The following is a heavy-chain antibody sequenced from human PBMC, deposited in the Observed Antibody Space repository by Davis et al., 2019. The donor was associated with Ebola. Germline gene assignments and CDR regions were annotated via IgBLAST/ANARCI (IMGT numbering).Heavy chain of an antibody. D-gene: IGHD3-22*01. CDR2: MSWNGDIT. J-gene: IGHJ4*02. CDR1: GFTFDTYG. Sequence: GESLKISCAASGFTFDTYGMSWVRQAPGKGLEWVSGMSWNGDITRYVDSVKGRFTISRDNAKNSLYLQMNSLRAEDTAFYYCARRRYDSSGYYYLDYWGQGTLVTVSS. V-gene: IGHV3-20*04. CDR3: ARRRYDSSGYYYLDY.